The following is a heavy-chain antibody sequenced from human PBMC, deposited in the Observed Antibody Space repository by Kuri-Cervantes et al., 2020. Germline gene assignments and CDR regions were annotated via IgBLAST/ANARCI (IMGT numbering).Heavy chain of an antibody. Sequence: SETLSLTCAVYGGSFSGYYWSWIRQPPGKGLEWIGYIYYSGSTNYNPSLKSRVTISVDTSKNQFSLKLRSVTAADTAVYYCARASGRYYYYYYYLDVWGKGTTVTVSS. D-gene: IGHD6-19*01. V-gene: IGHV4-34*01. CDR1: GGSFSGYY. CDR2: IYYSGST. CDR3: ARASGRYYYYYYYLDV. J-gene: IGHJ6*03.